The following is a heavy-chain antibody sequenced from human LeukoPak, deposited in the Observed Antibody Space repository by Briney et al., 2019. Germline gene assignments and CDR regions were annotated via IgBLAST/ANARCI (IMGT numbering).Heavy chain of an antibody. Sequence: ASVKVSCKVSGYTLTELSMHWVRQAPGKGLEWMAGFDPEDGETIYAQRFQGRVTMTEDTSTDTAYMELSSLKASDTDMYYCARGFIAVAGILGYWGQGTLDTVSS. D-gene: IGHD6-19*01. CDR1: GYTLTELS. V-gene: IGHV1-24*01. CDR2: FDPEDGET. CDR3: ARGFIAVAGILGY. J-gene: IGHJ4*02.